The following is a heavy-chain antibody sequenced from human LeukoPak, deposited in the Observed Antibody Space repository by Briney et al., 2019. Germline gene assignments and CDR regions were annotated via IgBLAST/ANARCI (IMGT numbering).Heavy chain of an antibody. Sequence: GGTLRLSCAASGFTFSSYGIHWIRQAPGKGLEWVAFIRFDGSNKYYADPVKGRFNISRENSKNTLYLQMNSLRAEDTAVYYCAKDYGIQLWSVGSWGQGTLVTVSS. CDR1: GFTFSSYG. CDR2: IRFDGSNK. J-gene: IGHJ5*01. D-gene: IGHD5-18*01. CDR3: AKDYGIQLWSVGS. V-gene: IGHV3-30*02.